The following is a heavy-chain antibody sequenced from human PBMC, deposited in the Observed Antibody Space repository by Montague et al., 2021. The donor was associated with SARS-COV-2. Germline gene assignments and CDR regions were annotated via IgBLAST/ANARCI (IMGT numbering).Heavy chain of an antibody. CDR1: GDSIKTYY. V-gene: IGHV4-59*08. Sequence: SETLSLTCSVSGDSIKTYYWSWIRQPPGRGLEYIGYVFYTGSTNYNPSLKSRLTILEDTSKNQFSLELRTVTAADTAVYYCARRSGSSSWFFDYWGRGILVTVSS. D-gene: IGHD6-13*01. CDR2: VFYTGST. J-gene: IGHJ4*02. CDR3: ARRSGSSSWFFDY.